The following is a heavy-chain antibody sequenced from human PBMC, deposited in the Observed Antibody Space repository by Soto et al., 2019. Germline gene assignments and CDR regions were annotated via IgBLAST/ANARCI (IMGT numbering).Heavy chain of an antibody. Sequence: PSETLSLSCTVSGGSSSSSSYYWGWIRQPPGKGLEWIGSIYYSGSTYYNPSLKSRVTISVDTSKNQFSLKLSSVTAADTAVYYCATHSSGWYTRYYYGMDVWGQGTTVTVSS. D-gene: IGHD6-19*01. CDR3: ATHSSGWYTRYYYGMDV. J-gene: IGHJ6*02. V-gene: IGHV4-39*01. CDR1: GGSSSSSSYY. CDR2: IYYSGST.